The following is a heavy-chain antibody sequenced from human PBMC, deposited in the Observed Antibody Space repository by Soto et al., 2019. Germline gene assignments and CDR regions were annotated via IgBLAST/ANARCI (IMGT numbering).Heavy chain of an antibody. J-gene: IGHJ4*02. CDR2: ITPIYPTT. Sequence: AASVKVSCKASGGTFYTYTFSWVRQAPGQGLEWMGSITPIYPTTNYAERFQGRLTITADGSTHTAYMDLTSLTSEDTAVYYCARIPRYSFPTSDDLDSWGQGTLVTVSS. V-gene: IGHV1-69*13. CDR1: GGTFYTYT. CDR3: ARIPRYSFPTSDDLDS. D-gene: IGHD5-18*01.